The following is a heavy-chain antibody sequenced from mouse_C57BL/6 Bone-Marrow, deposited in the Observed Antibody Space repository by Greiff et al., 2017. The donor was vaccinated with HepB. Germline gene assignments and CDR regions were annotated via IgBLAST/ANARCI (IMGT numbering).Heavy chain of an antibody. CDR2: INYDGSST. CDR3: ARVSYYGSSPYWYFDV. J-gene: IGHJ1*03. V-gene: IGHV5-16*01. D-gene: IGHD1-1*01. Sequence: EVKLVESEGGLVQPGSSMKLSCTASGFTFSDYYMAWVRQVPEKGLEWVANINYDGSSTYYLDSLKSRFIISRDNAKNILYLQMSSLKSEDTATYYCARVSYYGSSPYWYFDVWGTGTTVTVSS. CDR1: GFTFSDYY.